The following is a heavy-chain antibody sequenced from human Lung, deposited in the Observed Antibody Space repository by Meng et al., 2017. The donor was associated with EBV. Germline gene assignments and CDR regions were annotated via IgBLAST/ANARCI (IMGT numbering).Heavy chain of an antibody. V-gene: IGHV4-34*01. CDR1: GGSFSGYY. CDR3: ARQSGYFDY. D-gene: IGHD3-10*01. J-gene: IGHJ4*02. CDR2: INHSGST. Sequence: HVQLHQSGRRLLKPSATLSRTFAVYGGSFSGYYWSWIRQPPGKGLELIGEINHSGSTNYNPSLKSRVTISVDTSKNQFSLKLSSVTATDTAVYYCARQSGYFDYWGQGTLVTVSS.